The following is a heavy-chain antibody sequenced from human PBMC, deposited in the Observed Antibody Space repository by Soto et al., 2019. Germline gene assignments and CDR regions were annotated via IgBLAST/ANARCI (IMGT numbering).Heavy chain of an antibody. CDR2: IIPIFGTA. D-gene: IGHD2-8*01. CDR3: AREGARYCTNGVCYSRDYYGMDV. V-gene: IGHV1-69*13. Sequence: GASVKVSCKASGGTFSSYAISWVRPAPGQGLEWMGGIIPIFGTANYAQKFQGRVTITADESTSTAYMELSSLRSEDTAVYYCAREGARYCTNGVCYSRDYYGMDVWGQGTTVTVSS. J-gene: IGHJ6*02. CDR1: GGTFSSYA.